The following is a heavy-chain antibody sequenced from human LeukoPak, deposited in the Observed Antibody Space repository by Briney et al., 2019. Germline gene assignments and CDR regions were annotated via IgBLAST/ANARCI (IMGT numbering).Heavy chain of an antibody. Sequence: GGSLRLSCEVSGFPVRSRYMNWVRQPPGKGLECVAVIYSGGTTYHIDSVKGRFTISRDISKSTMYLEMNNLRVEDTATYYCASLEGGPSDGRWGQGTLVIVSS. CDR3: ASLEGGPSDGR. J-gene: IGHJ4*02. D-gene: IGHD3-3*01. CDR1: GFPVRSRY. CDR2: IYSGGTT. V-gene: IGHV3-53*01.